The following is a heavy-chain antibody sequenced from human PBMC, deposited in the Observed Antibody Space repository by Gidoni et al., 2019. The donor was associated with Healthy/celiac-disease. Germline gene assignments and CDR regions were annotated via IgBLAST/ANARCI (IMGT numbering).Heavy chain of an antibody. CDR3: AREGRYSGYDRYYDSRGGLDV. CDR2: IYYGGST. CDR1: GGSISSSNYY. V-gene: IGHV4-39*02. Sequence: QLQLQESGPGRVKPSETLSLPCTVYGGSISSSNYYCGWIRPPPGKGLGWIGSIYYGGSTYYNPSLKSRVTISVDTSKIQFSLKLSSVTAADTAVYYCAREGRYSGYDRYYDSRGGLDVWGQGTTVTVSS. D-gene: IGHD3-22*01. J-gene: IGHJ6*02.